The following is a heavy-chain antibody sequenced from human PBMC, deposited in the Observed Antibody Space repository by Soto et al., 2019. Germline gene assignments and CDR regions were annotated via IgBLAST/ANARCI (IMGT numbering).Heavy chain of an antibody. J-gene: IGHJ4*02. D-gene: IGHD2-15*01. Sequence: QVQLVQSGAAVKKPGASVKVSCKASGYTFTSYAMHWVRQTPGQRLEWMGWINAGNGNTKYSQKFQGRVTITRDTSASTAYMELSSLISEDTAVYYCARGPGGPDGPGDYWGQGTLVTVSS. CDR3: ARGPGGPDGPGDY. V-gene: IGHV1-3*01. CDR1: GYTFTSYA. CDR2: INAGNGNT.